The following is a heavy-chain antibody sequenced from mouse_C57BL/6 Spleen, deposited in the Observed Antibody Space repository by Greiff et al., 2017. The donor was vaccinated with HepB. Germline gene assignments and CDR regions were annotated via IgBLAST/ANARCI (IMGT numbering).Heavy chain of an antibody. CDR3: ARPWDLAWFAY. V-gene: IGHV1-22*01. D-gene: IGHD4-1*01. CDR2: INPNNGGT. CDR1: GYTFTDYN. J-gene: IGHJ3*01. Sequence: LQESGPELVKPGASVKMSCKASGYTFTDYNMHWVKQSHGKSLEWIGYINPNNGGTSYNQKFKGKATLTVNKSSSTAYMELRSLTSEDSAVYYCARPWDLAWFAYWGQGTLVTVSA.